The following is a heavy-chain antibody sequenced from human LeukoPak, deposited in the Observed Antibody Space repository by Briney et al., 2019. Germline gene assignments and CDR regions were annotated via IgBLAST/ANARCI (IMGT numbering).Heavy chain of an antibody. CDR3: AKSGGGSYWAVEYSYYYYMDV. CDR2: IGSGSGGRT. V-gene: IGHV3-23*01. J-gene: IGHJ6*03. Sequence: PGGSLRLSCAASGFAFSSYAMTWVRQAPGKGLEWVSGIGSGSGGRTYYADSVKGRFTISRDNSKNTLYLQMNSLRAEDTALYYCAKSGGGSYWAVEYSYYYYMDVWGKGTTVTVSS. CDR1: GFAFSSYA. D-gene: IGHD1-26*01.